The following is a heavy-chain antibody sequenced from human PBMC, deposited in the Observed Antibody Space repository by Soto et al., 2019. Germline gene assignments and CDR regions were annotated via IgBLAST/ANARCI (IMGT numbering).Heavy chain of an antibody. CDR2: IIPIFGTA. Sequence: ASVKVSCKASGGTFSSYAISWVRQAPGQGXEWMGGIIPIFGTANYAQKFQGRVTITADESTSTAYMELSSLRSEDTAVYYCARIEMATRFFVDYYYGMDVWGQGTTVTVSS. CDR3: ARIEMATRFFVDYYYGMDV. D-gene: IGHD5-12*01. J-gene: IGHJ6*02. CDR1: GGTFSSYA. V-gene: IGHV1-69*13.